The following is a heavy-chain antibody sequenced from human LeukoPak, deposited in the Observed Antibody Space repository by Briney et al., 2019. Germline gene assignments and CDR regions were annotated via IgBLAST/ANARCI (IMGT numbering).Heavy chain of an antibody. D-gene: IGHD4-23*01. Sequence: SVKASCKASGGTFSRYAISLVRQAPGQGLEWMGGIIPIFGAANYAQKFQGRVTITADESTSTAYMELRSLRSEDTAVYYCARATGNSDHSPQEPIDLYFHLWGRGTLVTVSS. V-gene: IGHV1-69*01. J-gene: IGHJ2*01. CDR3: ARATGNSDHSPQEPIDLYFHL. CDR1: GGTFSRYA. CDR2: IIPIFGAA.